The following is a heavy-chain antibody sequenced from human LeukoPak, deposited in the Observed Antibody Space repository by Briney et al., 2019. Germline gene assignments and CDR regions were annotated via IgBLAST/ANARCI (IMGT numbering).Heavy chain of an antibody. V-gene: IGHV3-7*03. CDR3: AKENLVGTTTAYDY. CDR1: GFTFTKYW. CDR2: IKQDGSDK. Sequence: GGSLRLSCAASGFTFTKYWMTWVRQAPGKGLEWVGNIKQDGSDKNYMDSVKGRFTISRDNTKNSVYLKMNSLRAEDTAIYYCAKENLVGTTTAYDYWGQGTLVTVSS. D-gene: IGHD1-26*01. J-gene: IGHJ4*02.